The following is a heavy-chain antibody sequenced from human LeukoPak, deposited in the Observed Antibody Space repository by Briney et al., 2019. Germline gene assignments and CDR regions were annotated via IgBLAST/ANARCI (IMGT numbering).Heavy chain of an antibody. V-gene: IGHV4-4*07. Sequence: SETLSLTCTVSGGSIRTYYWSWIRQSAGRGLEWIGRLYPGGSTNYNPSLKSRVTMSVDTSKNQFYMKLTSVIAADMAVYFCARRLAGSGSVDAFDLWGQGTIVSVSS. D-gene: IGHD3-10*01. CDR2: LYPGGST. J-gene: IGHJ3*01. CDR3: ARRLAGSGSVDAFDL. CDR1: GGSIRTYY.